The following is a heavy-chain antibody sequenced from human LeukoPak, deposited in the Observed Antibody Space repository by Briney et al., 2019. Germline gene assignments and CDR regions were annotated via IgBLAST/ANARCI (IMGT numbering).Heavy chain of an antibody. CDR1: GCSISSSSYY. CDR3: ARHIAAAGMNYYYYMDV. J-gene: IGHJ6*03. CDR2: IYYSGST. Sequence: PSETLSLTCTVSGCSISSSSYYWGWIRQPPGKGLEWIGSIYYSGSTYYNPSLKSRVTISVDTSKNQYSLKLSSVTAADTAVYYCARHIAAAGMNYYYYMDVWGKGTTVTVSS. D-gene: IGHD6-13*01. V-gene: IGHV4-39*07.